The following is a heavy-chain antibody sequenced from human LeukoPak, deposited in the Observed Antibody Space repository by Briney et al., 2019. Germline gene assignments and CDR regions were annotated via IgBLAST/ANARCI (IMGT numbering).Heavy chain of an antibody. J-gene: IGHJ3*02. CDR1: GFTFSSYW. Sequence: GGSLRLSCAASGFTFSSYWTHWVRQAPGKGLVWVSRISGDGNDISYAESMKGRFTISRDNAKNTAYLQMNSLRAEDTAVYYCARAYCSSNSCSGASDIWGQGTMVTVSS. CDR2: ISGDGNDI. V-gene: IGHV3-74*01. D-gene: IGHD2-2*01. CDR3: ARAYCSSNSCSGASDI.